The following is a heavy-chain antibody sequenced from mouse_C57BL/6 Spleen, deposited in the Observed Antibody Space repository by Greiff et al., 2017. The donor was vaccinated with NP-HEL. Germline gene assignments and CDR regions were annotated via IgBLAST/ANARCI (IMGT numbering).Heavy chain of an antibody. CDR3: ASSFYYGKFWFAY. J-gene: IGHJ3*01. V-gene: IGHV1-50*01. Sequence: QVQLQQPGAELVKPGASVKLSCKASGYTFTSYWMQWVKPRPGQGLEWIGEIDPSDSYTNYNQKFKGKATLTVDTSSSTAYMQLSSLTSEDSAVYYCASSFYYGKFWFAYWGQGTLVTVSA. CDR1: GYTFTSYW. D-gene: IGHD2-1*01. CDR2: IDPSDSYT.